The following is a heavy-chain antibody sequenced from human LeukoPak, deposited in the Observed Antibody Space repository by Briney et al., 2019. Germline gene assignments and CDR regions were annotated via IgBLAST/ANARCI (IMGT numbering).Heavy chain of an antibody. V-gene: IGHV7-4-1*02. Sequence: ASVKVSCKASGYTFTSYGISWVRQAPGQGLEWMGWINTNTGNPTYAQGFTGRFVFSLDTSVSTAYLQISSLKAEDTAVYYCARDGVPAAILSEDWYFDLWGRGTLVTVSS. CDR2: INTNTGNP. J-gene: IGHJ2*01. CDR1: GYTFTSYG. CDR3: ARDGVPAAILSEDWYFDL. D-gene: IGHD2-2*01.